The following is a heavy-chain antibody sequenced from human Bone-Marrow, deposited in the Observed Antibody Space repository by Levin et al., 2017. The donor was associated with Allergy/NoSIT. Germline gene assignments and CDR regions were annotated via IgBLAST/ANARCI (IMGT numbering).Heavy chain of an antibody. J-gene: IGHJ3*01. CDR2: IYDFGST. Sequence: SETLSLTCTVSGASMSTYYWNWIRQPPGKGLEWIGYIYDFGSTNYNPSLKSRVTISVDTSKKEFSLRLNSVTDADTAVYYCARHFYGAFDFWGQGTMVTVSS. D-gene: IGHD2/OR15-2a*01. CDR1: GASMSTYY. CDR3: ARHFYGAFDF. V-gene: IGHV4-59*08.